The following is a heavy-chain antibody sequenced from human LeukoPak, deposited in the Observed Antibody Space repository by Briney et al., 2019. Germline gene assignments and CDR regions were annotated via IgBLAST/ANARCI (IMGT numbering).Heavy chain of an antibody. J-gene: IGHJ4*02. V-gene: IGHV3-23*01. CDR1: GFTFSSYG. Sequence: PGGSLRLSCAASGFTFSSYGMSWVRQAPGKRLEGVSAISSSGGSKYYADSVRGRFTTTRDNSKNTLYLQMNSLRAEDTAVYYCAKEDHIVVVVAATPWSYFDYWGQGTLVTVSS. CDR2: ISSSGGSK. CDR3: AKEDHIVVVVAATPWSYFDY. D-gene: IGHD2-15*01.